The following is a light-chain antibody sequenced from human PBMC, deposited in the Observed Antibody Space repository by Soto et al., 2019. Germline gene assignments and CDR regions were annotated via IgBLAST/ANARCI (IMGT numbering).Light chain of an antibody. CDR2: RNN. J-gene: IGLJ2*01. V-gene: IGLV1-47*01. Sequence: QSVLTQPPSASGTPGQRVTISCSGSSSNIGSNYVYWYQQLPGTAPKLLIYRNNQRPSGVPDRFSGSKSGTSASLAISGLRSEDEAEYYCAAWDDSLEVFGGGTKLTVL. CDR3: AAWDDSLEV. CDR1: SSNIGSNY.